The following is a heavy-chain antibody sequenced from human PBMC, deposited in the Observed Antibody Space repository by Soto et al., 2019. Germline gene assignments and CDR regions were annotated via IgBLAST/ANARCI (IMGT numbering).Heavy chain of an antibody. CDR3: ARFKSFREGQMYYFDY. J-gene: IGHJ4*02. Sequence: SETLSLTCAVYGGSFSGYYWSWIRQPPGKGLEWIGEINHSGSTNYNPSLKSRVTISVDTSKNQFSLKLSSVTAADTAVYYCARFKSFREGQMYYFDYWGQGTLVTVSS. D-gene: IGHD3-10*01. CDR1: GGSFSGYY. CDR2: INHSGST. V-gene: IGHV4-34*01.